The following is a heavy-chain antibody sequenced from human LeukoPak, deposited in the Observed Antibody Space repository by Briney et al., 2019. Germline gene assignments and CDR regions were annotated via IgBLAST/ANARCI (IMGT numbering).Heavy chain of an antibody. CDR1: GGSISSSSYY. J-gene: IGHJ6*02. Sequence: PSETLSLTCTVSGGSISSSSYYWGWIRQPPGKGLEWIGSIYYSGNTYYNPSLQSRTTISVDTSKNQFSRRLSSVTATDTAVYYCARRPGRNNGMDVGGQGTTVTVP. CDR2: IYYSGNT. CDR3: ARRPGRNNGMDV. V-gene: IGHV4-39*01.